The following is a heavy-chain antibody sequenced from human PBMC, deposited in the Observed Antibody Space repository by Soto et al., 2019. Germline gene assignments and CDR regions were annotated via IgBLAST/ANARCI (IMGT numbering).Heavy chain of an antibody. J-gene: IGHJ6*02. Sequence: SETLSLTCAVYGGSFSGYYWSWIRQPPGKGLEWIGEINHSGSTNYNPSLKSRVTISVDTSKNQFSLKLSSVTAADTAVYYCARGGSSGYEPYYYYGMDVWGQGTTVTVSS. D-gene: IGHD5-12*01. CDR3: ARGGSSGYEPYYYYGMDV. CDR2: INHSGST. V-gene: IGHV4-34*01. CDR1: GGSFSGYY.